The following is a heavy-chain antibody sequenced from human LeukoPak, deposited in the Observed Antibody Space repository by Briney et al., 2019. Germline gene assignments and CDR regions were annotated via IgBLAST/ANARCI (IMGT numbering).Heavy chain of an antibody. Sequence: ESGGSLRLSCAASGFTISSYSMSWVRQAPGKGLEWVSAIGISSTYIYYADSVKGRFTISRDNAENSLYLQMNSLRAEDTAVYYCARGIGQQLSDSVYWGQGTLVTVSS. CDR3: ARGIGQQLSDSVY. CDR1: GFTISSYS. V-gene: IGHV3-21*01. J-gene: IGHJ4*02. D-gene: IGHD3-22*01. CDR2: IGISSTYI.